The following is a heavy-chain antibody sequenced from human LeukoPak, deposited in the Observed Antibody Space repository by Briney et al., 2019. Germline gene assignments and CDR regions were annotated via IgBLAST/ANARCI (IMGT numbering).Heavy chain of an antibody. J-gene: IGHJ5*02. V-gene: IGHV4-59*01. D-gene: IGHD7-27*01. CDR2: IYYSGST. Sequence: PSETLSLTCTVSGGSISSYYWSWIRQPPGKGLEWIGYIYYSGSTNYNPSLKSRVTISVDTSKNQFSLKLSSVTAADTAVYYCARGGVGIDPWGQGTLVTVSS. CDR1: GGSISSYY. CDR3: ARGGVGIDP.